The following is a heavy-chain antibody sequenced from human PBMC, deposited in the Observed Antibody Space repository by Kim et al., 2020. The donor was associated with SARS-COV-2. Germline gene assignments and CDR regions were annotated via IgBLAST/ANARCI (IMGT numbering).Heavy chain of an antibody. J-gene: IGHJ6*02. CDR3: AKEEGVGPLQDYYYGMDV. CDR1: GFTFSSYG. Sequence: GGSLRLSCAASGFTFSSYGMHWVRQAPGKGLEWVAVISYDGSNKYYADSVKGRFTISRDNSKNTLYLQMNSLRAEDTAVYYCAKEEGVGPLQDYYYGMDVWGQGTTVTVSS. CDR2: ISYDGSNK. V-gene: IGHV3-30*18. D-gene: IGHD1-26*01.